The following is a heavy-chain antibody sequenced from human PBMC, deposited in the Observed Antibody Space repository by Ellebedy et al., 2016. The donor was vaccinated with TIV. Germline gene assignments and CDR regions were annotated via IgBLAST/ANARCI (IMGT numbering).Heavy chain of an antibody. Sequence: GGSLRLSXAASGFTFSSYSINWVRQAPGKGLEWVSSISSSSSYIYYADSVKGRFTISRDNAKNSLYLQMNGLRAEDTAVYYCARDYSSAEHGAFDVWGQGTVVTVSS. CDR2: ISSSSSYI. V-gene: IGHV3-21*01. CDR3: ARDYSSAEHGAFDV. J-gene: IGHJ3*01. CDR1: GFTFSSYS. D-gene: IGHD3-22*01.